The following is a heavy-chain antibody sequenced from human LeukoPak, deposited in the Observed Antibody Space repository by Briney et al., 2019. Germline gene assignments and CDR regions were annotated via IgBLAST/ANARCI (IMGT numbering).Heavy chain of an antibody. CDR3: AKRASGSGTSLYYFDY. D-gene: IGHD3-10*01. CDR2: ISNTGGNT. CDR1: GFAFSTYA. J-gene: IGHJ4*02. Sequence: GGSLRLSCAASGFAFSTYAMSWVRHAPGKGLEWVSLISNTGGNTYYADSVKGRFTISRDNSENTLYLQMNSLRAEDTAVYYCAKRASGSGTSLYYFDYWGQGTLVTVSS. V-gene: IGHV3-23*01.